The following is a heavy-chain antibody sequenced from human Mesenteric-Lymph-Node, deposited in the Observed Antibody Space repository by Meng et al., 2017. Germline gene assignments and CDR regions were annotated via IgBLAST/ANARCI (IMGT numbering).Heavy chain of an antibody. CDR1: GFTFSSYG. D-gene: IGHD1-1*01. CDR3: ARDTTGTTFRYYYYYGMDV. J-gene: IGHJ6*02. CDR2: IWYDGSNK. V-gene: IGHV3-33*01. Sequence: GESLKISCAASGFTFSSYGMHWVRQAPGKGLEWVAVIWYDGSNKYYADSVKGRFTISRDNSKNTLYLQMNSLRAEDTAVYYCARDTTGTTFRYYYYYGMDVWGQGTTVTGSS.